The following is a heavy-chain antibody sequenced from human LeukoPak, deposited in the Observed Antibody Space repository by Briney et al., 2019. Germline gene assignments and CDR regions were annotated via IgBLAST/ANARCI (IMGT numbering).Heavy chain of an antibody. D-gene: IGHD3-22*01. V-gene: IGHV1-46*01. CDR2: VNPSGGST. CDR1: EYTFTGYY. CDR3: AREGYYYDSFNWFDP. J-gene: IGHJ5*02. Sequence: ASVKVSCKASEYTFTGYYMHWVRQAPGQGLEWMGIVNPSGGSTSYAQKFQGRVTMTRDTSTSTVYMELSSLRSEDTAVYYCAREGYYYDSFNWFDPWGQGTLVTVSS.